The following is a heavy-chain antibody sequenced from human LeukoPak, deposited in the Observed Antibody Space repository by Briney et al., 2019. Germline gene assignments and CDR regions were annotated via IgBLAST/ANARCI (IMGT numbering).Heavy chain of an antibody. CDR1: GFTFTSSA. V-gene: IGHV1-58*02. CDR3: AALGVVNPYHYYYGMDV. CDR2: IFVGSGNT. D-gene: IGHD3-3*01. Sequence: SVTVSCKASGFTFTSSAMQWVRQARGQRLEWIGWIFVGSGNTNYAQKFQERATITRDMSTSTAYMELSSLRSEDTAVYYCAALGVVNPYHYYYGMDVWGQGTTVTVSS. J-gene: IGHJ6*02.